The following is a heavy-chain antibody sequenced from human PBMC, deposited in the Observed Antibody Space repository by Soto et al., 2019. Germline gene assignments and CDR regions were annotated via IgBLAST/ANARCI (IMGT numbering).Heavy chain of an antibody. CDR1: GGSISSGGYY. CDR3: ARRGYYDSNGYFDY. Sequence: QVQLQESGPGLVKPSQTLSLTCTVSGGSISSGGYYWNWIRQHPGKGLEWIGYIYYSGSTYYNPSGKRRVTIAVDTSKTQCPLKLSSVTAADTAVYYCARRGYYDSNGYFDYWGQGTLVTVSS. CDR2: IYYSGST. D-gene: IGHD3-22*01. J-gene: IGHJ4*02. V-gene: IGHV4-31*03.